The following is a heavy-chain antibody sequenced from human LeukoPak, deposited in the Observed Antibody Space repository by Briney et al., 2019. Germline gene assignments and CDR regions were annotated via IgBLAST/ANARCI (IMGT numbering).Heavy chain of an antibody. J-gene: IGHJ4*02. D-gene: IGHD3-22*01. CDR3: ARGAYYYDSSGYSPRLVY. Sequence: PSETLSLTCAVFGGSFSGYYLSWIRQPPGKGLEWIGEINHSGITNYNPSLKSRVTISVDTSKNQFSLKLSSVTAADTAVHYCARGAYYYDSSGYSPRLVYWGQGTLVTVSS. CDR1: GGSFSGYY. V-gene: IGHV4-34*01. CDR2: INHSGIT.